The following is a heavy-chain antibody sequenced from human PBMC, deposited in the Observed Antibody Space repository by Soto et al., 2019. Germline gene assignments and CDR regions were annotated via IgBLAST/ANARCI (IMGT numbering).Heavy chain of an antibody. CDR1: GFSFSSYW. CDR2: INGDGDYT. CDR3: ARERGGYSFDF. J-gene: IGHJ4*02. Sequence: EVQLVESGGGLVQPGGSLRLSCAASGFSFSSYWMHWLRQVPGKGLVWVSRINGDGDYTNYADSVKGRFTISRDNAKNTLYLQMNSLRAEDTDVYYCARERGGYSFDFWGQGTLVTVSS. D-gene: IGHD2-15*01. V-gene: IGHV3-74*01.